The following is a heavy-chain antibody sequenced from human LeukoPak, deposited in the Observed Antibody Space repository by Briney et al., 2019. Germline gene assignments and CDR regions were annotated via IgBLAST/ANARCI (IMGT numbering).Heavy chain of an antibody. CDR2: ISPIGDST. D-gene: IGHD6-13*01. CDR3: AREVGTITVAAAGGIDY. CDR1: GYTFNSKY. V-gene: IGHV1-46*02. Sequence: ASVKVSCKVFGYTFNSKYMHWVRQAPGQGHESVEIISPIGDSTDYAQKFQGRIPLPSDKSTSTAYVEQRGLQTDDTAVYYCAREVGTITVAAAGGIDYWGQGTLVTVSS. J-gene: IGHJ4*02.